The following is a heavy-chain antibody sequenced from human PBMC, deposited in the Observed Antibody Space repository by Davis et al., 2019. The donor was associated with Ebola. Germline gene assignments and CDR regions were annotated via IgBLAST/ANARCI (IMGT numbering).Heavy chain of an antibody. J-gene: IGHJ3*02. CDR1: GGSFSGYY. D-gene: IGHD1-1*01. Sequence: MPSETLSLTCAVYGGSFSGYYWSWIRQPPGKGLEWIGEINHSGSTNYNPSLKSRVTISVDTSKNQFSLKLSSVTAADTAVYYCAREGRNWNDEHAFDIWGQGTMVTVSS. V-gene: IGHV4-34*01. CDR3: AREGRNWNDEHAFDI. CDR2: INHSGST.